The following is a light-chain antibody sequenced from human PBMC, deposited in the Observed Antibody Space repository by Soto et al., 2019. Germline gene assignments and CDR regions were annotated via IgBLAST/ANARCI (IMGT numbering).Light chain of an antibody. CDR2: WAS. CDR3: QQYFDVPFT. V-gene: IGKV4-1*01. J-gene: IGKJ4*01. CDR1: RIVLYSSNNKNY. Sequence: DIVMTQSPDSLSVSLGERATINFNSSRIVLYSSNNKNYLAWYQQKPGQPPQLIIYWASTRESGVPERFSGSGSGTDFTLTISSLEAEDVAFYWCQQYFDVPFTFGGGTKVDI.